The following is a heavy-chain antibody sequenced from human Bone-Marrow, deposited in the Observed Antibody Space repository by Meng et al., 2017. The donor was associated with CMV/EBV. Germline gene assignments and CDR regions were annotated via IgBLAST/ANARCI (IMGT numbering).Heavy chain of an antibody. CDR3: AREPGQLAGAHYYYYYGRDV. V-gene: IGHV3-30-3*01. J-gene: IGHJ6*02. Sequence: GESLKISCAASGFTFSSYAMHWVRQAPGKGLEWVAVISYDGSNKYYADSVKGRFTISRDNSKNTLYLQMNSLRAEDTAVYYCAREPGQLAGAHYYYYYGRDVWGQGTTVTVSS. CDR2: ISYDGSNK. CDR1: GFTFSSYA. D-gene: IGHD6-13*01.